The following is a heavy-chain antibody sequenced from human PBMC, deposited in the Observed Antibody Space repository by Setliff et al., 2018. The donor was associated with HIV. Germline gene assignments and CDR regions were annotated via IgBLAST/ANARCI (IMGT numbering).Heavy chain of an antibody. CDR1: EFTFSNYA. J-gene: IGHJ4*02. V-gene: IGHV3-23*01. D-gene: IGHD3-22*01. CDR3: AKDHKGYYYDSSGYHYEGVDY. Sequence: PGGSLRLSCAASEFTFSNYAMTWVRQAPGKGLEWVSGISGSGDTTNYADSVKGRFTISRDNSKNTLYLQMNSLRAEDTAVYYCAKDHKGYYYDSSGYHYEGVDYWGQGTLVTVSS. CDR2: ISGSGDTT.